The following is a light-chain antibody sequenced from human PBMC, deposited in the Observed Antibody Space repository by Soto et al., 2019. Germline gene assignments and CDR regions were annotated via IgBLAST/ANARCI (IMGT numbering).Light chain of an antibody. J-gene: IGKJ5*01. Sequence: DIQMTQSPATLSASPGERATITCRASQSITIWLAWYQQKPGKAPKLLIYDASTLESGVPSRFSGSGSGTEFTLTIRSLQADAVATYYCQKFPSFPITFGQGTRLEIK. CDR3: QKFPSFPIT. CDR1: QSITIW. CDR2: DAS. V-gene: IGKV1-5*01.